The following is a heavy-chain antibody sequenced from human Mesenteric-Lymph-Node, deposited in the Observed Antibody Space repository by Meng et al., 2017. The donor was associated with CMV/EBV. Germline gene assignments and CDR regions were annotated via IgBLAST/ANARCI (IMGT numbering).Heavy chain of an antibody. CDR3: ARDPWGSYFDF. CDR2: IKEDGSEK. Sequence: GSLKISCAASGFTFSDYEMNWVRQAPGKGLEWVANIKEDGSEKNYVDSVKGRFTISRDNAKNSLFLQMNSLRADDTAVYYCARDPWGSYFDFWGQGTLVTVSS. D-gene: IGHD3-16*01. CDR1: GFTFSDYE. V-gene: IGHV3-7*01. J-gene: IGHJ4*02.